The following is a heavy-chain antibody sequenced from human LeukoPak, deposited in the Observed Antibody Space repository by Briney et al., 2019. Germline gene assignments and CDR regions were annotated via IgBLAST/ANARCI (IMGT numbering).Heavy chain of an antibody. CDR3: ARHGGETIVATILHAFDI. V-gene: IGHV4-59*08. CDR2: IHYSGST. Sequence: SETLSLTCTVSGASTSSFSWSWIRQPPGKGLEWIGYIHYSGSTNYNSSLKSRVTISVDTSKNQFSLKLSYVTAADTAVYYCARHGGETIVATILHAFDIWGQGTMVTVSS. CDR1: GASTSSFS. J-gene: IGHJ3*02. D-gene: IGHD5-12*01.